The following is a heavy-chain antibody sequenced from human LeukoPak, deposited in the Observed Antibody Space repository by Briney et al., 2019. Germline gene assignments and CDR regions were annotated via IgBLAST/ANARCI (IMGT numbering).Heavy chain of an antibody. Sequence: GGSLRLSCAASGFTFSSYAMHWVRQAPGKGLEWVAVISYDGSNKYYADSVKGRFTISRDNSKNTLYLQMNNLRAEDTAVYYCARDETSHGDYGYWGQGTLVTVSS. CDR1: GFTFSSYA. D-gene: IGHD4-17*01. V-gene: IGHV3-30*04. CDR3: ARDETSHGDYGY. CDR2: ISYDGSNK. J-gene: IGHJ4*02.